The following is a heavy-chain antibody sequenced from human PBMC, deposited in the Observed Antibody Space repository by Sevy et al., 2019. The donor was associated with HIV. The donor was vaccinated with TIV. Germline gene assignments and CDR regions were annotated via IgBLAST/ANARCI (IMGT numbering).Heavy chain of an antibody. Sequence: GGSLRLSCAASGFSFSNYAMSWVRQAPGKGLEWVSTLIGGGSRTYYADSVTGRFTISRDNSRNTLYLQMNSLRAEDTAVYSCAKDGESYVWGSHYDYWGQGTLVTVSS. D-gene: IGHD3-16*01. V-gene: IGHV3-23*01. CDR2: LIGGGSRT. CDR1: GFSFSNYA. CDR3: AKDGESYVWGSHYDY. J-gene: IGHJ4*02.